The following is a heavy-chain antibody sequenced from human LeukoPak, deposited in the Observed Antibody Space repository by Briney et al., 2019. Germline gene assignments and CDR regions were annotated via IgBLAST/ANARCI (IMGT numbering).Heavy chain of an antibody. J-gene: IGHJ4*02. D-gene: IGHD5-18*01. Sequence: PSETLSLTCTVSGGSFTSHYWSWIRQPPGKGLEYIGYIYYTGSADYNPSLKSRVTISVDTSKNQFSLKVNSVTAADTAIYYCARVAGGYNYGLFDYWGQGILVTVSS. CDR2: IYYTGSA. CDR1: GGSFTSHY. V-gene: IGHV4-59*11. CDR3: ARVAGGYNYGLFDY.